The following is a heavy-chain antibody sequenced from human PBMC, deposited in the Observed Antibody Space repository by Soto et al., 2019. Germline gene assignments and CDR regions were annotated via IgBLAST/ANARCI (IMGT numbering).Heavy chain of an antibody. CDR3: ARDRWVSSRNYYYGMDV. Sequence: QPGGSLRLSCAASGFTFSSYAMHWVRQAPGKGLEWVAVISYDGSNKYYADSVKGRFTISRDNSKNTLYLQMNSLRAEDTAVYYCARDRWVSSRNYYYGMDVWGQGTTVTVSS. J-gene: IGHJ6*02. CDR2: ISYDGSNK. CDR1: GFTFSSYA. V-gene: IGHV3-30-3*01. D-gene: IGHD1-26*01.